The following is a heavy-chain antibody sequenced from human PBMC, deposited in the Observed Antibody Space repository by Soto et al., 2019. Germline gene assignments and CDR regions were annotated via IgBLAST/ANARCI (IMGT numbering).Heavy chain of an antibody. CDR1: GFTFSSYS. J-gene: IGHJ6*02. CDR3: ARDKEEGDGHMVNLYYYYYGMDV. CDR2: ISSNSSTI. D-gene: IGHD1-26*01. Sequence: EVQLVESGGGLVQPGGSLRLSCAASGFTFSSYSMNWVRQAPGKGLEWVSYISSNSSTIYYADSVKGRFTISRDQAKYSLHLQMNSLRDEDTAGYYCARDKEEGDGHMVNLYYYYYGMDVWGQGTTVTVSS. V-gene: IGHV3-48*02.